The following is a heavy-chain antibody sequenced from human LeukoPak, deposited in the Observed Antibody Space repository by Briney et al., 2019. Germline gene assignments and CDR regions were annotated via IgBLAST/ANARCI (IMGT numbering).Heavy chain of an antibody. CDR1: GSSISIYY. J-gene: IGHJ4*02. D-gene: IGHD6-19*01. V-gene: IGHV4-59*01. Sequence: SETLSLTCTVSGSSISIYYWSWIRQPPGKGLEWIGHIYNSGSTNYSPSLKSRVTISVDTSKNQFSLKLSSVTAADTAVYYCARFKRAGGWSYFDYWGQGTLVTVSS. CDR3: ARFKRAGGWSYFDY. CDR2: IYNSGST.